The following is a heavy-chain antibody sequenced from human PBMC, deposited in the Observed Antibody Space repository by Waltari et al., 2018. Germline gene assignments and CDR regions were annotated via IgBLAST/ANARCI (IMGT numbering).Heavy chain of an antibody. CDR3: AKVHGSGSRHFDY. CDR1: GFTFDDYA. J-gene: IGHJ4*02. CDR2: ISWDGGST. D-gene: IGHD3-10*01. V-gene: IGHV3-43D*03. Sequence: EMQLVESGGVVVQPGGSLRLSCAASGFTFDDYAMHWVRQAPGKGLEWVSLISWDGGSTYYADSVKGRFTISRDNSKNSLYLQMNSLRAEDTALYYCAKVHGSGSRHFDYWGQGTLVTVSS.